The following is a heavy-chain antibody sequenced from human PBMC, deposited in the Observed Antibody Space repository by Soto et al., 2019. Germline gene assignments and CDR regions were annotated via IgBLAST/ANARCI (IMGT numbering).Heavy chain of an antibody. CDR2: MSYDGSNE. J-gene: IGHJ6*02. CDR3: ARDRTYYDPWSMGGYYGMDV. CDR1: GFTLSPYA. Sequence: QVQLVESGGGVVQPGRSLRLSCVASGFTLSPYAMHWVRQAPGKGLQWVAVMSYDGSNEHYADSVKCRFTISRDNSNNTLYLQLDSMRADDTAVYYGARDRTYYDPWSMGGYYGMDVWGQGTTVTVSS. D-gene: IGHD3-3*01. V-gene: IGHV3-30-3*01.